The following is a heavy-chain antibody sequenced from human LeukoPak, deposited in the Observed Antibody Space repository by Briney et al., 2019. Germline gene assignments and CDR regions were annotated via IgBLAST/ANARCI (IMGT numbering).Heavy chain of an antibody. V-gene: IGHV1-69*13. CDR3: ARERGADCYDSSSAAFDI. CDR2: IIPIFGTA. Sequence: SVKVSCKASGGTFSSYAISWVRQAPGQGLEWMGGIIPIFGTANYAQKFQGRVTITADESTSTAYMELSSLRSEDTAVYYCARERGADCYDSSSAAFDIWGQGTMVTVSS. CDR1: GGTFSSYA. J-gene: IGHJ3*02. D-gene: IGHD3-22*01.